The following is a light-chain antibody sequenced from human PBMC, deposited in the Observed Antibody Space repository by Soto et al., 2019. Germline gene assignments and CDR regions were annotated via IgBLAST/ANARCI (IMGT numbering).Light chain of an antibody. CDR3: QQSGYSPIT. Sequence: VLKHSAGTLLLSPGERATLSCRTSQSVSSSFLIWYQQKRGQAPRLLMFGASSRATGIPDRFSGSGSGTDFTLTIYRLEPEDFAVYYCQQSGYSPITFGQGTLLDIK. CDR1: QSVSSSF. CDR2: GAS. V-gene: IGKV3-20*01. J-gene: IGKJ5*01.